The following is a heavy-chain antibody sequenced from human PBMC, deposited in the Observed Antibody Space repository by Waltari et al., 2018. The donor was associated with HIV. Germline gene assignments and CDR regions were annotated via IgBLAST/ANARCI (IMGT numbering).Heavy chain of an antibody. CDR2: ISAYNGNT. V-gene: IGHV1-18*01. D-gene: IGHD2-8*02. CDR1: GSTYTSYG. CDR3: ARYWRYSGLYYFDY. J-gene: IGHJ4*02. Sequence: VQLVQSGAEVKKPGASVKVSCKASGSTYTSYGISWVRQAPGQGLEGMGWISAYNGNTNYAQKLQGRVTMTTDTSTSTAYMELRSLRSDDTAVYYCARYWRYSGLYYFDYWGQGTLVTVSS.